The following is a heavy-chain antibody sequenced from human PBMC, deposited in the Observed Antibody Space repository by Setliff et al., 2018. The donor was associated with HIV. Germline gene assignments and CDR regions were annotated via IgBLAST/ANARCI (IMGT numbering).Heavy chain of an antibody. CDR3: ARVEGSGSFYHYDS. D-gene: IGHD3-10*01. J-gene: IGHJ4*02. Sequence: SETLSLTCAVYGGSFSGYYWSWIRQPPGKGLEWIGEIIHSGSTNYNPSLKSRVTISVDTSKNQFSLTSEDTAVYYCARVEGSGSFYHYDSWGQGTLVTVSS. CDR2: IIHSGST. CDR1: GGSFSGYY. V-gene: IGHV4-34*12.